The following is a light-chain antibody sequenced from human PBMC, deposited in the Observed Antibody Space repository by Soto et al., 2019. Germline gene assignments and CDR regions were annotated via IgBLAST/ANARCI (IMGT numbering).Light chain of an antibody. CDR1: SSDVGGHNY. CDR2: EVS. Sequence: QAVVTQPASVSGSPGQSITISCTGTSSDVGGHNYVSWYQLHPGKAPKLMIYEVSNRPSGVSNRFSGSKSGNTASLTISGLLAEDEADYYCTSYTSTSTYVFGSGTKLTVL. V-gene: IGLV2-14*01. J-gene: IGLJ1*01. CDR3: TSYTSTSTYV.